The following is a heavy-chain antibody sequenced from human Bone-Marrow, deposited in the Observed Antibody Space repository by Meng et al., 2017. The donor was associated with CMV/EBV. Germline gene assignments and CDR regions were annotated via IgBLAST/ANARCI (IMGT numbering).Heavy chain of an antibody. V-gene: IGHV1-69*10. Sequence: SVKVSCKASGGTFSSYAISWVRQAPGQGLEWMGGIIPTLGIANYAQKFQGRVTITADKSTSTAYMELSSLRSEDTAVYYCARSWLIAADYYYYGMDVWGQGTTVTVSS. CDR2: IIPTLGIA. CDR3: ARSWLIAADYYYYGMDV. J-gene: IGHJ6*02. CDR1: GGTFSSYA. D-gene: IGHD6-13*01.